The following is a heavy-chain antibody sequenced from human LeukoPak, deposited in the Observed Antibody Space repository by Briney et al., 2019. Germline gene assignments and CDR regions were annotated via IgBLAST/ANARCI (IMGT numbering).Heavy chain of an antibody. Sequence: PGGSLRLSCAASGFTFSSYAMHWVRQAPGKGLEYVSAISSNGGRTYYANSVKSRFTISRDNSKNTLYLQMGSMRAEDMAVYYCARDRGRGSGRYYYYMDVWGKGTTVTVSS. CDR2: ISSNGGRT. D-gene: IGHD3-10*01. J-gene: IGHJ6*03. CDR3: ARDRGRGSGRYYYYMDV. V-gene: IGHV3-64*01. CDR1: GFTFSSYA.